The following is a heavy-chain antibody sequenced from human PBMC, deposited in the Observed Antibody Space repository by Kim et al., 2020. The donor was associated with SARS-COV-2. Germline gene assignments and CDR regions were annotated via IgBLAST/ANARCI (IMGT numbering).Heavy chain of an antibody. V-gene: IGHV1-3*04. Sequence: ASVKVSCKASGYTFTSYVMHWVRQAPGQRLEWMGWINTGNGYTKYSQKFQDRVTITRDTSASTAYLELSSLRSEDTAVYYCARGGTQSSNDYWGQGTLVTVSS. CDR3: ARGGTQSSNDY. CDR2: INTGNGYT. J-gene: IGHJ4*02. D-gene: IGHD1-26*01. CDR1: GYTFTSYV.